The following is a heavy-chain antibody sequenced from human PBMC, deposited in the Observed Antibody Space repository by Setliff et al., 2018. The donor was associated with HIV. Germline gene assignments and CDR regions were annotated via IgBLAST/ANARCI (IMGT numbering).Heavy chain of an antibody. Sequence: SETLSLTCAVYGGSFSDYYWTWIRQSPGKGLEWIGEIKHRGSTNYNPSLKSRVTVTVDTSKNQFSLKLGSVTAADTAVYYCAREYPSSIWFYFDLWGQGTLVTVSS. J-gene: IGHJ4*02. CDR1: GGSFSDYY. V-gene: IGHV4-34*01. CDR3: AREYPSSIWFYFDL. CDR2: IKHRGST. D-gene: IGHD6-13*01.